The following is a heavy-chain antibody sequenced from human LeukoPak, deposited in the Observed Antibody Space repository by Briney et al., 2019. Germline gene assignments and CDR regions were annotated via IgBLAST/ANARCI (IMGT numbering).Heavy chain of an antibody. V-gene: IGHV4-34*01. CDR1: GGSFSGYY. Sequence: PSETLSLTCAVYGGSFSGYYWSWIRQPPGKGLEWIGEINHSGSTNYNPSLKSRVTISVDTSKNQLSLKLSSVTAADTAVYYCARSRAYYYGGNSAIDYWGQGTLVTVSS. D-gene: IGHD4-23*01. CDR2: INHSGST. J-gene: IGHJ4*02. CDR3: ARSRAYYYGGNSAIDY.